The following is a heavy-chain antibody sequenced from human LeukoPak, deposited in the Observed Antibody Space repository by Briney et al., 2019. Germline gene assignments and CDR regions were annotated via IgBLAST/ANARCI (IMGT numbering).Heavy chain of an antibody. CDR2: INHSGST. J-gene: IGHJ4*02. D-gene: IGHD5-18*01. V-gene: IGHV4-34*01. CDR3: ARVWGRGYSYGLRGFDY. CDR1: GGSFSGYY. Sequence: PSETLSLTCAVSGGSFSGYYWSWIRQPPGKGLEWIGEINHSGSTNYNPSLKSRVTISVDTSKNQFSLKLSSVTAADTAVYYCARVWGRGYSYGLRGFDYWGQGTLVTVSS.